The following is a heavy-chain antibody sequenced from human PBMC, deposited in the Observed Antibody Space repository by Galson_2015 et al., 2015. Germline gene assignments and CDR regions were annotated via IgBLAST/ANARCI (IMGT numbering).Heavy chain of an antibody. D-gene: IGHD1-1*01. V-gene: IGHV1-18*01. CDR2: ISGYNGDT. CDR1: GYTFTTYG. Sequence: SVKVSCKASGYTFTTYGISRVRQAPGQGLEWMGWISGYNGDTEYAQKLQGRVTMTTDTSTSTAYMEVRSLRSDDTAVYYCARGTYFDYWGQGTLVTVSS. J-gene: IGHJ4*02. CDR3: ARGTYFDY.